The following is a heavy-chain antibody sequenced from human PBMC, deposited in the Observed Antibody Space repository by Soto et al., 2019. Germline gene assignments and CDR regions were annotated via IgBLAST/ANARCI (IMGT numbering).Heavy chain of an antibody. CDR3: ARYLLRGVIDY. Sequence: QLQLQESGSRLVKPSQTLSLTCDVFGASISSGGYSWSWLRQPPGKGLEWMGYIYHSGDTFYNPSLRGRVTISVDRSKNQFSLNLESVSAADTAVYYCARYLLRGVIDYWGQGRLVTVSS. V-gene: IGHV4-30-2*01. CDR1: GASISSGGYS. D-gene: IGHD3-10*01. CDR2: IYHSGDT. J-gene: IGHJ4*02.